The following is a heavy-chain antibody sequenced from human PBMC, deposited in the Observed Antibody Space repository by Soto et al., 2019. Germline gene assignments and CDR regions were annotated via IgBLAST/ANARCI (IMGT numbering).Heavy chain of an antibody. CDR1: GFTFSDYY. V-gene: IGHV3-11*01. CDR3: ARRGMTTVHAFDI. D-gene: IGHD4-17*01. CDR2: ISSSGSTI. J-gene: IGHJ3*02. Sequence: GESLKISCAASGFTFSDYYMSWIRQAPGKGLKWVSYISSSGSTIYYADSVKGRFTISRDNAKNSLYLQMNSLRAEDTAVYYCARRGMTTVHAFDIWGQGTMVTVSS.